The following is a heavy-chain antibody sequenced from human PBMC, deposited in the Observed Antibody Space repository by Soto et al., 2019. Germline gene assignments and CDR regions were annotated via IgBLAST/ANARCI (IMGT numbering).Heavy chain of an antibody. CDR1: GFTFSSYA. CDR3: ATDWCMIVVVITE. V-gene: IGHV3-23*01. Sequence: PGGSLRLSCAASGFTFSSYAMSWFRQAPGKGLEWVSAISCSGGSTYYADSVKGRFTISRDTSKNTLYLQMNSLRAEDTAVYYCATDWCMIVVVITEWGQGSMVTVSS. CDR2: ISCSGGST. J-gene: IGHJ1*01. D-gene: IGHD3-22*01.